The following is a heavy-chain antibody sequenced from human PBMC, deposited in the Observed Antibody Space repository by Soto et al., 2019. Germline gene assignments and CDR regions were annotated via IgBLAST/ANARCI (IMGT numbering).Heavy chain of an antibody. J-gene: IGHJ4*02. CDR3: TTRTSPPDY. Sequence: VQLVESGGGLVQPGGSLKLSCAASGFTFSGSAMHWVRQASGKGLEWVGRIRSKANSYATAYAASVKGRFTISRDDSKNTAYLQMNSLKTEDTAVYYCTTRTSPPDYWGQGTLVTVSS. CDR2: IRSKANSYAT. CDR1: GFTFSGSA. V-gene: IGHV3-73*01. D-gene: IGHD1-1*01.